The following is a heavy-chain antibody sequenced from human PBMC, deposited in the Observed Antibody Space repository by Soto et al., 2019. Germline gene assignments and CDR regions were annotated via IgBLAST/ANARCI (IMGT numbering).Heavy chain of an antibody. CDR3: ARDPRIFGVVIDAFDI. V-gene: IGHV6-1*01. D-gene: IGHD3-3*01. Sequence: QVQLQQSGPGLVKPSQTLSLTCAISGDSVSSNSAAWNWIRQSPSRGLEWLGRTYYRSKWYNDYAVSMISRITINPHTSKNQFSLQLNSVTPEDTAVYYCARDPRIFGVVIDAFDIWGQGTMVTVSS. J-gene: IGHJ3*02. CDR1: GDSVSSNSAA. CDR2: TYYRSKWYN.